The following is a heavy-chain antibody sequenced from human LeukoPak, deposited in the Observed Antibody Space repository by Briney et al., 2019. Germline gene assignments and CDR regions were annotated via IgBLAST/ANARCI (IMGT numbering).Heavy chain of an antibody. Sequence: PSETLSLTCTVSGGSISSFYWSWIRQSPGKGLEWIGYIYYSGSTNYNPSLKSRVTISVDTSKNQFSLKLSSVTAADTAVYYCARGLLYYDYVWGSYRPNYFDYWGQGTLVTVSS. D-gene: IGHD3-16*02. CDR3: ARGLLYYDYVWGSYRPNYFDY. V-gene: IGHV4-59*01. CDR1: GGSISSFY. J-gene: IGHJ4*02. CDR2: IYYSGST.